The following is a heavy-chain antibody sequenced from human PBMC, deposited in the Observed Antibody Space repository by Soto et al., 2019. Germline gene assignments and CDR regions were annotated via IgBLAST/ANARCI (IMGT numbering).Heavy chain of an antibody. V-gene: IGHV3-23*01. D-gene: IGHD3-22*01. J-gene: IGHJ4*02. CDR2: ISGSGGST. CDR1: GFTFSSYA. Sequence: EVQLLESGGGLVQPGGSLRLSCAASGFTFSSYAMGWVHQAPGKGLEWVSAISGSGGSTYYADSVKGRFTISRDNSKNTLYLQMNSLRAEDTAVYYCAKDRWTYYYDSSGPPTFDYWGQGTLVTVSS. CDR3: AKDRWTYYYDSSGPPTFDY.